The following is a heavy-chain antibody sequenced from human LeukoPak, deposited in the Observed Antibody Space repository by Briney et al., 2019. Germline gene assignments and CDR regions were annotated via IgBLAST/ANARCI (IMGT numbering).Heavy chain of an antibody. Sequence: GGSLRLSCTASGFTFGDYAMSWVRQAPGKGLEWVGFIRSKAYGGTTEYAASVKGRFTISRDDSKSIAYLQMNSLKTEGTAVYYCTRAIVVVPAAILWFDPWGQGTLVTVSS. CDR3: TRAIVVVPAAILWFDP. CDR1: GFTFGDYA. D-gene: IGHD2-2*01. CDR2: IRSKAYGGTT. V-gene: IGHV3-49*04. J-gene: IGHJ5*02.